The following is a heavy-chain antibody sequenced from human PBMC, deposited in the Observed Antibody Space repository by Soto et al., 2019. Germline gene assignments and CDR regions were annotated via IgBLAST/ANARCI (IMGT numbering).Heavy chain of an antibody. J-gene: IGHJ4*02. CDR2: INHSGST. Sequence: SETLSLTCAVYGGSFSGYYWSWIRQPPGKGLEWIGEINHSGSTNYNPSLKSRVTISVDTSKNQFSLKLSSVTAADTAVYYCARRGSDYGDNLDYWGQGTLVTVSS. CDR1: GGSFSGYY. CDR3: ARRGSDYGDNLDY. D-gene: IGHD4-17*01. V-gene: IGHV4-34*01.